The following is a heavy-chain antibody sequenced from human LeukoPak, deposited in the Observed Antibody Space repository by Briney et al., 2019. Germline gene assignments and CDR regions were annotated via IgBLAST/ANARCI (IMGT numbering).Heavy chain of an antibody. CDR3: ARDVRSGYDSPFDY. J-gene: IGHJ4*02. Sequence: GGSLRLSCAASGFTFSSYWMSWVRQAPGKGLEWVANVKQDGSEKYYVDSVKGRFTISRDNAKNSLYLQMNSLRAEDTAVYYCARDVRSGYDSPFDYWGQGTLVTVSS. CDR2: VKQDGSEK. CDR1: GFTFSSYW. V-gene: IGHV3-7*01. D-gene: IGHD5-12*01.